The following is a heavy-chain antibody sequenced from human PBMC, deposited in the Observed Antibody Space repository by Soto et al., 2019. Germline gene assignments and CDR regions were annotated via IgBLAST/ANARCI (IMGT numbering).Heavy chain of an antibody. D-gene: IGHD3-3*02. CDR2: VHHTGGT. CDR1: GASVTDYW. CDR3: ARGAFWAFDI. Sequence: QVHLQESGPGLVQPSGTLSLTCGVSGASVTDYWWTWVRQPPGKGLEWIAEVHHTGGTNYNPSLKSRLTTSVDNSGNHVSLRLTSVTAADTAMYYCARGAFWAFDIWGQGTMVTVSS. V-gene: IGHV4-4*02. J-gene: IGHJ3*02.